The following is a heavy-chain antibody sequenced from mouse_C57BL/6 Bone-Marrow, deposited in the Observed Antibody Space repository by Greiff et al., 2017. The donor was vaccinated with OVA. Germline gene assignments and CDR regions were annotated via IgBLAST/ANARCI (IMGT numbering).Heavy chain of an antibody. CDR2: INPNNGGT. Sequence: EVQLQQSGPELVKPGASVKIPCKASGYTFTDYNMDWVKQSHGKSLEWIGDINPNNGGTIYNQKFKGKATLTVDKSSSTAYMELRSLTSEDTAVYYCARSPITTVASYYFDYWGQGTTLTVSS. CDR1: GYTFTDYN. D-gene: IGHD1-1*01. V-gene: IGHV1-18*01. CDR3: ARSPITTVASYYFDY. J-gene: IGHJ2*01.